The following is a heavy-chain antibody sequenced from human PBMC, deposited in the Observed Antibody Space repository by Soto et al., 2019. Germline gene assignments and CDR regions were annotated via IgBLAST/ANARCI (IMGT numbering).Heavy chain of an antibody. CDR3: ARDVPVTALGY. CDR2: TYSGGDT. Sequence: EVRLVESGGGLVQPGGSLRLSCAASGVTVGNNYMSWVRQAPGKGLEWVSVTYSGGDTRYADSVKGRFTMSRESTKNTVYLQIDSLRAEDTAVYLYARDVPVTALGYWGQGSLVTVSS. V-gene: IGHV3-66*01. D-gene: IGHD4-17*01. CDR1: GVTVGNNY. J-gene: IGHJ4*02.